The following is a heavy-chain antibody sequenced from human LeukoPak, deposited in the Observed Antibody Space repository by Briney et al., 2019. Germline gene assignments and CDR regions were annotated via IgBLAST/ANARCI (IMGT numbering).Heavy chain of an antibody. CDR1: GYTFTSYY. D-gene: IGHD2-15*01. J-gene: IGHJ4*02. CDR3: ARGGIVVVVAATLDY. CDR2: INPSGGST. Sequence: GASVKVSCKASGYTFTSYYMHWVRQAPGQGLEWMGVINPSGGSTSYAQKFQGRVTMTRDTSTSTVYMELSSLRSEDTAVYYCARGGIVVVVAATLDYWGQGTPVTVSS. V-gene: IGHV1-46*01.